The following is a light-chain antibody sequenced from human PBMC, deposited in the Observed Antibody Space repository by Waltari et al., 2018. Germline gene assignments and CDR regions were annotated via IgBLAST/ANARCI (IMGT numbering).Light chain of an antibody. Sequence: DIQLTQSPSPLSASVGDRVIITCQASQPITNYLNWYQQKPGKAPELLIYDASKLQTGVPSRFSGSQSGTEFTFTIASLQPEDVATYYCQRYDNLPVFAFGPGTKVNVK. J-gene: IGKJ3*01. CDR1: QPITNY. CDR3: QRYDNLPVFA. CDR2: DAS. V-gene: IGKV1-33*01.